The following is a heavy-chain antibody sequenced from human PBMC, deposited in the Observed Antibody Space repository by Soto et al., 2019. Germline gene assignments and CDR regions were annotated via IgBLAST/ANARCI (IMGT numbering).Heavy chain of an antibody. CDR2: ISYDGGNK. CDR3: ARGDREDIAVVIGVRPGEYGVDV. Sequence: GGSLRLSCAASGFTFRNYAMRWVRQAPGKGLECVAVISYDGGNKFYRDYVKGRFTISRDNSKNTLYLQINSLRYEDTAVYYCARGDREDIAVVIGVRPGEYGVDVWGQGTTVTVSS. CDR1: GFTFRNYA. V-gene: IGHV3-30-3*01. D-gene: IGHD2-15*01. J-gene: IGHJ6*02.